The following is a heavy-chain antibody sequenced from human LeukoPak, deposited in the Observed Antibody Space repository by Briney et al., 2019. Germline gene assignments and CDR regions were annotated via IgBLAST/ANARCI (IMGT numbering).Heavy chain of an antibody. CDR3: TRSRVSGSYFDYHSGMDV. Sequence: PSETLSLTCTVSRGPNSSHYWSWIRQPPGKGLEWIGYVSFGGTTKYSPSLNSRVTISRDTSKNQFSLRVNSVTAADTAVYYCTRSRVSGSYFDYHSGMDVWGQGTTVIVS. CDR2: VSFGGTT. V-gene: IGHV4-59*11. D-gene: IGHD1-26*01. J-gene: IGHJ6*02. CDR1: RGPNSSHY.